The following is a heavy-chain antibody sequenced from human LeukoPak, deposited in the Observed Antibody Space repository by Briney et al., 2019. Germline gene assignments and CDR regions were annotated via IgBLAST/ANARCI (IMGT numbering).Heavy chain of an antibody. CDR1: GFTFSSYG. D-gene: IGHD6-13*01. V-gene: IGHV3-30*18. Sequence: GGSLRPSCAASGFTFSSYGMHWVRQAPGKGLEWVALISFDGVKTDYADSVKGRFTISRDSSQNTLYLQMNSLRAEDTAVYYCAKDRGSSSAAYGMDVWGQGTTVTVSS. CDR2: ISFDGVKT. J-gene: IGHJ6*02. CDR3: AKDRGSSSAAYGMDV.